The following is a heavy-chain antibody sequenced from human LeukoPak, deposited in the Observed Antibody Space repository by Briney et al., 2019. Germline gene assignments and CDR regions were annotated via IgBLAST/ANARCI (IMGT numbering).Heavy chain of an antibody. J-gene: IGHJ3*02. CDR2: INHSGRT. CDR1: GGSFSGYY. Sequence: SETLSLTCAVYGGSFSGYYWSWIRQPPGKGLEWIGEINHSGRTNYNPSLKSRVTISVDTSKNQFSLKLSSVTAADTAVYYCARLEYYYDSSGYRHDAFDIWGQGTMVTVSS. CDR3: ARLEYYYDSSGYRHDAFDI. D-gene: IGHD3-22*01. V-gene: IGHV4-34*01.